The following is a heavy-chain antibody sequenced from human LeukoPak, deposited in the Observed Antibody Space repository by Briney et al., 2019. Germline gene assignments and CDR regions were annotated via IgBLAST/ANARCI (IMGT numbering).Heavy chain of an antibody. Sequence: GESLKISCKGSGYSFTSYWISWVRQMPGKGLEWIGRIDPSDSYTNYSPSFQGHVTISADKSISTAYLQWSSLKASDTAMYYCARSRGGIVVVPAAMKWAFDIWGQGTMVTVSS. D-gene: IGHD2-2*01. CDR3: ARSRGGIVVVPAAMKWAFDI. V-gene: IGHV5-10-1*01. CDR1: GYSFTSYW. CDR2: IDPSDSYT. J-gene: IGHJ3*02.